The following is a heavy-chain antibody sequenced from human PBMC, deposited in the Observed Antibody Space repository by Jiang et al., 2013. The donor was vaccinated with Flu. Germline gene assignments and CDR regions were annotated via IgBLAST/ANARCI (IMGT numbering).Heavy chain of an antibody. CDR1: GGSFSGYY. CDR2: INHSGST. Sequence: LLKPSETLSLTCAVYGGSFSGYYWSWIRQPPGKGLEWIGEINHSGSTNYNPSLKSRVTISVDTSKNQFSLKLSSVTAADTAVYYCASAPIFDYWGQGTLVTVSS. V-gene: IGHV4-34*01. J-gene: IGHJ4*02. D-gene: IGHD3-9*01. CDR3: ASAPIFDY.